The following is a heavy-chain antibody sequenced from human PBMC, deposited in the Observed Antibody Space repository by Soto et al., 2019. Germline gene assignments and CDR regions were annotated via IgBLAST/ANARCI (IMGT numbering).Heavy chain of an antibody. J-gene: IGHJ4*02. CDR3: TSHGDFIGWLPGH. CDR2: IRSKGNNYAT. Sequence: EVQLVESGGGLVQPVGSLKLSCAASGFSFSDSVMHWVRQASGKGLEWVGRIRSKGNNYATAYAASMNGRFTIYRDDSKSTTYPQMSSLKTEDTAVYYCTSHGDFIGWLPGHWVPGTLVTVSS. D-gene: IGHD6-19*01. V-gene: IGHV3-73*02. CDR1: GFSFSDSV.